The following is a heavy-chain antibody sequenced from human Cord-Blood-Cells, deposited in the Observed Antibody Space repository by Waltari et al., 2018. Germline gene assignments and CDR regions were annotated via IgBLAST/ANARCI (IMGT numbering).Heavy chain of an antibody. CDR1: GYTFTGYY. J-gene: IGHJ3*02. V-gene: IGHV1-2*06. D-gene: IGHD2-2*01. CDR3: ARVSGYCSSTSCYAFDI. CDR2: INPNSGGT. Sequence: QVQLVQSGAEVKKPGASVKVSCKASGYTFTGYYMHWVRQAPGQGLEWMGRINPNSGGTNYAQKCQGRVTMTRDTSISTAYMELSRLRSDDTAVYYCARVSGYCSSTSCYAFDIWGQGTMVTVSS.